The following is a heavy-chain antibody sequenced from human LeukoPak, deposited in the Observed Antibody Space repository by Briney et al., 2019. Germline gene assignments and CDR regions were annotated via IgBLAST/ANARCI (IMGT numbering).Heavy chain of an antibody. Sequence: PSETLSLTCAVYGGSFSGYYWSWIRQPPGKGLEWIGEINHSGSTNYNPSLKSRVTISVDTSKNQFSLKLSSVTAADTAVYYCARRSDSSGWYGVDYWGQGTLVTVSS. D-gene: IGHD6-13*01. V-gene: IGHV4-34*01. CDR1: GGSFSGYY. CDR3: ARRSDSSGWYGVDY. CDR2: INHSGST. J-gene: IGHJ4*02.